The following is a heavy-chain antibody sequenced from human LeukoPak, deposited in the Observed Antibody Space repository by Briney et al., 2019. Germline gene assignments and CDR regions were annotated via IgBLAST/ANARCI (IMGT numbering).Heavy chain of an antibody. Sequence: GGSLRLSCAASGFTFSSYSMNWVRQAPGKGLEWVSSISSSSSYIYYADSVKGRFTISRDNAKNSLYLQMNSLRAEDTAVYYCAREPQKYYGGNSGVFDYWGQGTLVTVSS. CDR3: AREPQKYYGGNSGVFDY. D-gene: IGHD4-23*01. CDR2: ISSSSSYI. J-gene: IGHJ4*02. V-gene: IGHV3-21*01. CDR1: GFTFSSYS.